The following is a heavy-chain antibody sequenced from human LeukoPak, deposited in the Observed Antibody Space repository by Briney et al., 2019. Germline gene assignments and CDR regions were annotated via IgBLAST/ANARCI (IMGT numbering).Heavy chain of an antibody. CDR2: ISGSGGST. D-gene: IGHD2-2*01. CDR1: GFTFSSYA. J-gene: IGHJ4*02. V-gene: IGHV3-23*01. CDR3: AKQPCAVVPADCLNFDY. Sequence: GGSLRLSCAASGFTFSSYAMSWVRQAPGKGLEWVSAISGSGGSTYYADSVKGRFTIPRDNSKNTLYLQMNSLRAEDTAVYYCAKQPCAVVPADCLNFDYRGQGTLVTVSS.